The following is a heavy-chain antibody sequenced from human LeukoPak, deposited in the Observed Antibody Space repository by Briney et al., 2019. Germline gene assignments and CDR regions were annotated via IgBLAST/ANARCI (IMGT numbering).Heavy chain of an antibody. CDR3: AKDLLYYDFWSGYFPGGMDV. CDR2: ISWNSGSI. D-gene: IGHD3-3*01. CDR1: GFTFDDYA. J-gene: IGHJ6*02. Sequence: GRSLRLSCAASGFTFDDYAMHWVRQAPGKGLEWVSGISWNSGSIGYADSVKGRFTISRDNAKNSLYLQMNSLRAEDTALYYCAKDLLYYDFWSGYFPGGMDVWGQGTTVTVSS. V-gene: IGHV3-9*01.